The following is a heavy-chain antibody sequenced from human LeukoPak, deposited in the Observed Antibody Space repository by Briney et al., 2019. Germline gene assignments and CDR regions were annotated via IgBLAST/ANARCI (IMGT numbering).Heavy chain of an antibody. Sequence: SETLSLTCTVSRGSISPYFWSWIRQPPGKGLEWIGYISYRGNTNYNPSLKSRVSLSLDTSKSQSSLKVNSETAADTAVYYRARVYPSSGSYHDLGAFDIWGQGTVVTVSS. CDR2: ISYRGNT. J-gene: IGHJ3*02. CDR3: ARVYPSSGSYHDLGAFDI. V-gene: IGHV4-59*08. D-gene: IGHD1-26*01. CDR1: RGSISPYF.